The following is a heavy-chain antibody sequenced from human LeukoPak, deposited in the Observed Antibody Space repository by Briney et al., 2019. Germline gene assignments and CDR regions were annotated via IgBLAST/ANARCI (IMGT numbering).Heavy chain of an antibody. V-gene: IGHV4-38-2*02. Sequence: PSETLSLTCTVSGYSISSGYYWGWIRQPPGKGLEWIGSIYHSGSTYYNPSLKSRVTISVDTSKNQFSLKLSSVTAADTAVYYCAREGMTTVTTSQSPGDYYYYYMDVWGKGTTVTVSS. J-gene: IGHJ6*03. CDR2: IYHSGST. CDR3: AREGMTTVTTSQSPGDYYYYYMDV. CDR1: GYSISSGYY. D-gene: IGHD4-17*01.